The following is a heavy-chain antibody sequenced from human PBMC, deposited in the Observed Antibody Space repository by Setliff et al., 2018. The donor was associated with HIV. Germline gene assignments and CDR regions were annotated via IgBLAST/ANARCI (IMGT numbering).Heavy chain of an antibody. CDR1: GGTFSSSA. CDR2: IIPILSMT. V-gene: IGHV1-69*10. Sequence: ASVKVSCKAPGGTFSSSAFSWVRQAPGQGVEWMGGIIPILSMTSYAQKFQGRATITADISTSTAYLELSSLRSEDTALFYCVCRTVVAGKGLPPDSWGQGTLVTAPQ. J-gene: IGHJ4*02. CDR3: VCRTVVAGKGLPPDS. D-gene: IGHD6-19*01.